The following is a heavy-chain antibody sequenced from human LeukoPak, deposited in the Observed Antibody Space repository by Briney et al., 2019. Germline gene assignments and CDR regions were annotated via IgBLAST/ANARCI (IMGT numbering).Heavy chain of an antibody. V-gene: IGHV4-39*07. CDR2: IYSSGST. CDR3: AREAVTIFGLVRTQTPKGPHRFDP. D-gene: IGHD3-3*01. CDR1: GASINSGSNY. J-gene: IGHJ5*02. Sequence: PSETLSLTCRVSGASINSGSNYWGWIRQPPGKTLEWIGSIYSSGSTYYNPSLKSRVIIMIDTPKNHFSLTLSSVTAADPAVYYCAREAVTIFGLVRTQTPKGPHRFDPWGQGTLVTVSS.